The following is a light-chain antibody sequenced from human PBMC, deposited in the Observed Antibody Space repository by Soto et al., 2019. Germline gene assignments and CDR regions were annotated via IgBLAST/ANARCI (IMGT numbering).Light chain of an antibody. CDR2: GAS. Sequence: EIAMTHSPATLSVSPWERATLSCRASQSVSSNLAWYQQKPGQAPRLLIYGASTRATGIPARFSGSGSGTEFTLTVSSLQSEDFAIYYCQQYNNWPRTFGQGTKVDIK. CDR1: QSVSSN. CDR3: QQYNNWPRT. J-gene: IGKJ1*01. V-gene: IGKV3-15*01.